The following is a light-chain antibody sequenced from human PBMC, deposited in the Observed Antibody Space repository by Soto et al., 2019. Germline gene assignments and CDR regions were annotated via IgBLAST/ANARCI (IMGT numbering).Light chain of an antibody. CDR3: SSNTSSSTLVV. Sequence: QSVLTQPASASRAPGQSITISCTGNSSDFGSYNLVSWYQQHPGKAPKLMIYEVSKRPSGVSNRFSGSKSGNTASLTISGLQAEDEADYYCSSNTSSSTLVVFGTGTRSPS. J-gene: IGLJ1*01. V-gene: IGLV2-14*02. CDR2: EVS. CDR1: SSDFGSYNL.